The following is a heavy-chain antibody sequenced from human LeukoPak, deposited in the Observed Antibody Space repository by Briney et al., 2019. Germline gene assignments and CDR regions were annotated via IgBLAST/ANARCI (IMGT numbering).Heavy chain of an antibody. D-gene: IGHD1-26*01. V-gene: IGHV3-74*01. J-gene: IGHJ5*02. CDR1: GFTFSSYW. CDR3: ARDTGSYLPLNWFDP. CDR2: INSDGSST. Sequence: GGSLRLSCAASGFTFSSYWMHWVRQAPGKGLVWVSRINSDGSSTSYADSVKGRFTFSRDNAKNTLYLQMNSLRAEDTAVYYCARDTGSYLPLNWFDPWGQGTLVTVSS.